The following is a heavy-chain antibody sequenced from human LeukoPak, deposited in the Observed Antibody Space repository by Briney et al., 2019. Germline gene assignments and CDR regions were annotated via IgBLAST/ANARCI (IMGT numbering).Heavy chain of an antibody. V-gene: IGHV3-15*01. CDR1: GFTFSDAW. CDR2: IKSKSDGGTI. Sequence: GRSLRLSCVGSGFTFSDAWMSWVRQAPGKGLEWVGRIKSKSDGGTIDYAAPVKGRFTISRDDSRNTLYLQMNSLKTEDTAVYYCTTRRQDGWWGQGTLVTVS. D-gene: IGHD2-15*01. J-gene: IGHJ1*01. CDR3: TTRRQDGW.